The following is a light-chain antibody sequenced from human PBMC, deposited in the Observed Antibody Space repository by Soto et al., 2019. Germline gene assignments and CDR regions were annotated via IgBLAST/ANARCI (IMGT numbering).Light chain of an antibody. Sequence: SYGLTQPPSVSVAPGQTARITCGGNNIGRKSVHWYQQRPGQAPVLVVYDDTDRPSGIPERFSGSNSGNTATLTLSRVEAGDEADYYCQVWDSSSDHRVFGGGTQLTVL. CDR2: DDT. CDR1: NIGRKS. V-gene: IGLV3-21*02. J-gene: IGLJ3*02. CDR3: QVWDSSSDHRV.